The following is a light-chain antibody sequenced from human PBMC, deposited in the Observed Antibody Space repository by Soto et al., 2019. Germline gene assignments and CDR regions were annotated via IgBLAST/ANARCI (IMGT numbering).Light chain of an antibody. V-gene: IGKV1-39*02. CDR1: QSIGGF. J-gene: IGKJ5*01. CDR2: AAS. Sequence: GDRVTITCRASQSIGGFLNWYQQTLGKAPKLLIYAASSLQSGVPSRLSGSGSGTEFILTISSVESEYSVIYYCQQHNDWPTFGQGTRLEIK. CDR3: QQHNDWPT.